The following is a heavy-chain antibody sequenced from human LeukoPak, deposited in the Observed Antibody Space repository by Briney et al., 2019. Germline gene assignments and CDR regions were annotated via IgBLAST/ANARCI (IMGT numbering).Heavy chain of an antibody. D-gene: IGHD5-12*01. Sequence: GGSLRLSCAASGFNFSSYSMTWVRQATGKGLEWVSSISSSSSYIYYADSVKRRFTISRDNAKTSLYLQMNSVRAEYTAVYYCATDLSNSGDGKSYYYYGMDVCGQGTTVTVSS. CDR1: GFNFSSYS. V-gene: IGHV3-21*01. CDR3: ATDLSNSGDGKSYYYYGMDV. J-gene: IGHJ6*02. CDR2: ISSSSSYI.